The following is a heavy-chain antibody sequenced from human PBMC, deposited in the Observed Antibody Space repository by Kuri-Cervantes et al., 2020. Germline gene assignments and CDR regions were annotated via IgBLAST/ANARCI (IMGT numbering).Heavy chain of an antibody. CDR3: ARDHDDYDSSGYYYAYDY. D-gene: IGHD3-22*01. J-gene: IGHJ4*02. Sequence: GESLKISCAASGFTFSSYTMNWVRQAPGKGLEWLAYIGITGFVYYADSVKGRFTVSRDNARHSLYLQMNSLRDEDTAVYYCARDHDDYDSSGYYYAYDYWGQGTLVTVSS. CDR2: IGITGFV. CDR1: GFTFSSYT. V-gene: IGHV3-48*02.